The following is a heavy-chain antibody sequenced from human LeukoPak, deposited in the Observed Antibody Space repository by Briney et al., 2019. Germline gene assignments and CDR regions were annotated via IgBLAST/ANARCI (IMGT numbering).Heavy chain of an antibody. V-gene: IGHV3-9*01. CDR3: AKDGRSTVPGGQTD. J-gene: IGHJ4*02. CDR1: GFTFGDYA. CDR2: ISWNSGSI. Sequence: GGSLRLSCAASGFTFGDYAMHWVRQAPGKGLEWVSSISWNSGSIGYADSVKGRFTISRDNAKNSLYLQMNSLRAEGTALYYCAKDGRSTVPGGQTDWRQGTLVTVSS. D-gene: IGHD4-17*01.